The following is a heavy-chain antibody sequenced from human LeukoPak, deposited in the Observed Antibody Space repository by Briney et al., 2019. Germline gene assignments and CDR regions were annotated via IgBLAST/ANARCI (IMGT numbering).Heavy chain of an antibody. CDR3: ARDEGYYFDS. Sequence: KPGGSLRLSCAASGFTFSSYSMNWVRQAPGKGLEWVSSISSSSAYIYYADSMKGRFTISRDNAKSSLFLQMNSLRAEDTAVYYCARDEGYYFDSWGQGTQVTVSS. CDR2: ISSSSAYI. V-gene: IGHV3-21*01. CDR1: GFTFSSYS. J-gene: IGHJ4*02.